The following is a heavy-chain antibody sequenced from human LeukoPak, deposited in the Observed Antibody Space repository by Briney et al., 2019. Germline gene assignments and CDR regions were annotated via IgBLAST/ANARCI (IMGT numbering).Heavy chain of an antibody. J-gene: IGHJ4*02. CDR3: ARESEESGGFRY. CDR1: GFTFTTYA. Sequence: GGSLRLSCAASGFTFTTYAMSWVRQAAGKGLEGVADIKKGGSEKLYVDSVKGRFNIYRDDVKHSLYLEMNSLRAGDTAVYYCARESEESGGFRYWGQGTLVTVSS. D-gene: IGHD3-10*01. CDR2: IKKGGSEK. V-gene: IGHV3-7*05.